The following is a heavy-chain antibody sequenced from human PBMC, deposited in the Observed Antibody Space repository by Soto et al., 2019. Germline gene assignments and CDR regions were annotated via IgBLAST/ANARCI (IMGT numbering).Heavy chain of an antibody. CDR1: GFTFSSYA. CDR2: ISGSGGST. CDR3: ALGYSGYDYVFGGDLNYYMDV. Sequence: GGSLRLSCAASGFTFSSYAMSWVRQAPGKGLEWVSAISGSGGSTYYADSVKGRFTISRDNSKNTLYLQMNSLRAEDTAVYYCALGYSGYDYVFGGDLNYYMDVWGKGTTVTVSS. J-gene: IGHJ6*03. V-gene: IGHV3-23*01. D-gene: IGHD5-12*01.